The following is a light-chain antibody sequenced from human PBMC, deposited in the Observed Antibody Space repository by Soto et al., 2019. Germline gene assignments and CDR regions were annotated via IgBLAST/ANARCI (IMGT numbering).Light chain of an antibody. V-gene: IGKV3-15*01. CDR1: QSVSSK. CDR2: GAS. Sequence: IVITQSPATLSVSPGERATLSCLASQSVSSKLAWYQQKPGQAPRLLIHGASTRATGIPARFSGSGSGTEFTLTISSLQSEDFAIYYCQQYNNWPPWTFGQGTKVDIK. J-gene: IGKJ1*01. CDR3: QQYNNWPPWT.